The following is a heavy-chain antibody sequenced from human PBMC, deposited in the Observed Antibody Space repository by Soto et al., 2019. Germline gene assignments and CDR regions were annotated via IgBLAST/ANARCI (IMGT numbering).Heavy chain of an antibody. CDR2: ISGSGGST. CDR3: AKDPYYGGNSVVPYDY. V-gene: IGHV3-23*01. Sequence: VGSLRLSCAASGFTFSSYAMSWVRQAPGKGLEWVSAISGSGGSTYYADSVKGRFTISRDNSKNTLYLQMNSLRAEDTAVYYCAKDPYYGGNSVVPYDYWGQGTLVTVSS. D-gene: IGHD4-17*01. CDR1: GFTFSSYA. J-gene: IGHJ4*02.